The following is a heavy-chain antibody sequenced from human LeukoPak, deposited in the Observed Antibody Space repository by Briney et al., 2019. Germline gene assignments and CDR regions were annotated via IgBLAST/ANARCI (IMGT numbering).Heavy chain of an antibody. J-gene: IGHJ6*03. Sequence: SQTLSLTCTVSGGSISSGSYYWSWIRQPAGKGLEWIGRIYTSGSTNYNPSLKSRVTISVDTSKNQFSLKLSSVTAAGTAVYYCARAPYYYYYMDVWGKGTTVTVSS. CDR3: ARAPYYYYYMDV. CDR1: GGSISSGSYY. V-gene: IGHV4-61*02. CDR2: IYTSGST.